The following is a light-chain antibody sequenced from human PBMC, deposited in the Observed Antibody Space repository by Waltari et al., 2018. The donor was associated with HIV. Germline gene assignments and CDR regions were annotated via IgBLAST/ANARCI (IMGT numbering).Light chain of an antibody. J-gene: IGKJ4*01. V-gene: IGKV4-1*01. CDR2: LAS. CDR1: QSVLASSANQHY. CDR3: QQYFLTPFT. Sequence: DIVMTQSPDSLAVSLCERATINCTSSQSVLASSANQHYLAWYQQRPGQPPTLLIYLASSRESGVPDRFSGSGSGTDFALTISSLQAEDVAVYYCQQYFLTPFTFGGGTKVEIK.